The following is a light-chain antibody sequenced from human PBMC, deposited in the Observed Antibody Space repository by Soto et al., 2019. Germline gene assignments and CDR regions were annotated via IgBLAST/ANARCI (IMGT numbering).Light chain of an antibody. CDR2: EVS. V-gene: IGLV2-14*01. CDR3: SSYTSSSTI. Sequence: QSALTQPASVSGSPGQSITISCTGTSSDVGSYNYVSWYQQHPGKAPKLMIYEVSDRPSGISSRFSGSKSGNTASLTISGLHNEDEADYYCSSYTSSSTIFGTGTKLTVL. J-gene: IGLJ1*01. CDR1: SSDVGSYNY.